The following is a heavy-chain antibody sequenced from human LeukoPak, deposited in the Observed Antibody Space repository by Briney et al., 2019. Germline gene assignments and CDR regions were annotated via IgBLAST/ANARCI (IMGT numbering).Heavy chain of an antibody. CDR1: GGTFSSYA. Sequence: SVKVSCKASGGTFSSYAISWVRQARGQRLEWIGWIVVGSGNTNYAQKFQERVTITRDMSTSTAYMELSSLRSEDTAVYYCAAGGVGATGVDYWGQGTLVTVSS. V-gene: IGHV1-58*02. CDR3: AAGGVGATGVDY. CDR2: IVVGSGNT. J-gene: IGHJ4*02. D-gene: IGHD1-26*01.